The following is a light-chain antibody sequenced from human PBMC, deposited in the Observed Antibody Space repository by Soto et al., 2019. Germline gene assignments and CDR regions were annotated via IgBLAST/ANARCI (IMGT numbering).Light chain of an antibody. CDR3: CSYAGSVV. Sequence: QSALTQPRSVSGSPGQSVTISCTGTSNDVGGYNYVSWYQQHPGKAPKLMIYDVSKRPSGVPDRFSGSKSGNTASLTISGLQAEDGADYYCCSYAGSVVFGGGTKLTVL. J-gene: IGLJ2*01. V-gene: IGLV2-11*01. CDR1: SNDVGGYNY. CDR2: DVS.